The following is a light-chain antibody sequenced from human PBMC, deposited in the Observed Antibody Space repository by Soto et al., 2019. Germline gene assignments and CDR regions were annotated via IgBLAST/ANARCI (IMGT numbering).Light chain of an antibody. V-gene: IGKV3-20*01. CDR3: QQYDNSPIT. Sequence: EIVLTQSPGTLSLSPGERATLPSRARQSVSSSYLAWYQQKPGQAPRLFIYGASSRATGIPDRFSGTGSETDFTLTISRLEPEDFAVYYCQQYDNSPITFGQGTRLEIK. CDR2: GAS. CDR1: QSVSSSY. J-gene: IGKJ5*01.